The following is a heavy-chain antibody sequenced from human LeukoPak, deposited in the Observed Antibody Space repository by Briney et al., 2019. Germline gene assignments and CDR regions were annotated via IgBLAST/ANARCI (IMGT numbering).Heavy chain of an antibody. CDR3: ARTEQLWLKVDD. J-gene: IGHJ4*02. Sequence: SETLSLTCTVSGDSIGSYHWSWIRQPPGKGLEWIGYIYDSGNTNYNPSLKSRVTISVDTSKNQFSLKLRSVTAADTAVYYCARTEQLWLKVDDWGQGTLVTVSS. D-gene: IGHD5-18*01. CDR2: IYDSGNT. V-gene: IGHV4-59*01. CDR1: GDSIGSYH.